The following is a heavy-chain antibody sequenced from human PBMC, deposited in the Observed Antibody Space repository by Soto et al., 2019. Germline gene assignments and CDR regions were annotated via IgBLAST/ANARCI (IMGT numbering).Heavy chain of an antibody. Sequence: EVQLVESGGTLVQPGGSLKLSCAASGFDASVNFMTWVRQAPGKGLEWVTAINNAGTTFYADSVKGRFSISRDDSKITLYLHMTSLRVEDTAMYYCVRENYSYGMDVWGQGTAVTVSS. CDR3: VRENYSYGMDV. V-gene: IGHV3-66*01. J-gene: IGHJ6*02. CDR2: INNAGTT. CDR1: GFDASVNF.